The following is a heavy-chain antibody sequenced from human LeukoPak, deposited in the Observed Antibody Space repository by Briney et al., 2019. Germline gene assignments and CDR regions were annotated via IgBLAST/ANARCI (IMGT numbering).Heavy chain of an antibody. J-gene: IGHJ4*02. V-gene: IGHV3-11*01. Sequence: GGSLRLSCAASGFTFSDYYMSWIRQAPGKGLEWVSYISSSGSTIYYADSVKGRFTISRDNAKNSLYLQMNSLRAEDTAVYYCANTPGIAVAGFNFDYWGQGTLVTVSS. CDR2: ISSSGSTI. CDR3: ANTPGIAVAGFNFDY. CDR1: GFTFSDYY. D-gene: IGHD6-19*01.